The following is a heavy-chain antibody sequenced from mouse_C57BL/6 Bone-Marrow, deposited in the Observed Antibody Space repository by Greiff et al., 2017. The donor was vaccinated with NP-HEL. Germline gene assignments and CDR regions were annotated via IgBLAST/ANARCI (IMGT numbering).Heavy chain of an antibody. V-gene: IGHV1-64*01. CDR2: IHPNSGST. D-gene: IGHD1-1*01. CDR3: GRGYYGIPWFAY. CDR1: GYTFTSYW. J-gene: IGHJ3*01. Sequence: QVQLQQPGAELVKPGASVKLSCKASGYTFTSYWMHWVKQRPGQGLEWIGMIHPNSGSTNYNEKFKSKATLTVDKSSSTAYMQLSSLTSEDSAVYYCGRGYYGIPWFAYWGQGTLVTVSA.